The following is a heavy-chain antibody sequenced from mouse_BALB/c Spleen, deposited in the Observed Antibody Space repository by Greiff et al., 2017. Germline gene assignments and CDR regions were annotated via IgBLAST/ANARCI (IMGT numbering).Heavy chain of an antibody. Sequence: QVQLQQSGAELARPGASVKLSCKASGYTFTSYWMQWVKQRPGQGLEWIGAIYPGDGDTRYTQKFKGKATLTADKSSSTAYMQLSSLASEDSAVYYCARRGYGNYWYFDVWGAGTTVTVSS. CDR2: IYPGDGDT. D-gene: IGHD2-1*01. V-gene: IGHV1-87*01. J-gene: IGHJ1*01. CDR3: ARRGYGNYWYFDV. CDR1: GYTFTSYW.